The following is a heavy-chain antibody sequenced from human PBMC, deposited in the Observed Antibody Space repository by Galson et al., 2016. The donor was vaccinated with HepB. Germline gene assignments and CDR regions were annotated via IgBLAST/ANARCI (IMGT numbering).Heavy chain of an antibody. Sequence: SLRLSCAASGFSFASYTMNWVRQAPGRGLEWVSCFISSNNYIHYADSVKGRFTITRDNAENSLFLQMNDLRAEDTAIYYCARGVPMDYWGHGTLVTVSS. V-gene: IGHV3-21*01. J-gene: IGHJ4*01. CDR2: FISSNNYI. CDR3: ARGVPMDY. CDR1: GFSFASYT.